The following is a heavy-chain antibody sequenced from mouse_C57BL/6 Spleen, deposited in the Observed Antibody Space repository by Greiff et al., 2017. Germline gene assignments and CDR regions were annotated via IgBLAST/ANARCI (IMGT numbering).Heavy chain of an antibody. CDR1: GCTFTSYW. J-gene: IGHJ2*01. D-gene: IGHD2-3*01. CDR2: IDPSDSET. CDR3: ARPYDGYYYFDY. Sequence: QVQLQQPGAELVRPGSSVKLSCKASGCTFTSYWMHWVKQRPIQGLEWIGNIDPSDSETHYNQKFKDKATLTVDKSSSTAYMQLSSLTSEDSAVYYCARPYDGYYYFDYWGQGTTLTVSS. V-gene: IGHV1-52*01.